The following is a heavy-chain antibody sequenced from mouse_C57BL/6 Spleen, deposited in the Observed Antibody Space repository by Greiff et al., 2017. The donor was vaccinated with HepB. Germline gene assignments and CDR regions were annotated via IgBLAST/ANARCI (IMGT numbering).Heavy chain of an antibody. CDR3: ARYYSNPFDY. J-gene: IGHJ2*01. CDR1: GYAFSSSW. Sequence: VQLQQSGPELVKPGASVKISCKASGYAFSSSWMNWVKQRPGKGLEWIGRIYPGDGDTNYNGKFKGKATLTADKSSSTAYMQLSSLTSEDSAVYFCARYYSNPFDYWGQGTTLTVSS. CDR2: IYPGDGDT. D-gene: IGHD2-5*01. V-gene: IGHV1-82*01.